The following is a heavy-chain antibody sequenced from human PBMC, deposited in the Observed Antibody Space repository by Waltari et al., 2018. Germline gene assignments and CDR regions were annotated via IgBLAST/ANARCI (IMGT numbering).Heavy chain of an antibody. V-gene: IGHV3-21*01. CDR2: ISDGSDYS. Sequence: EVQLVESGGGLVKPGGSLRLSCVVSGLNFRRDSMNWVRHAPGKGLEWASYISDGSDYSYYADSVKGRFTISRDNAKNSLYLQMNRLRTDDTAVYYCARDFYCSDGRCTDYWGQGTLVTVSS. J-gene: IGHJ4*02. CDR3: ARDFYCSDGRCTDY. CDR1: GLNFRRDS. D-gene: IGHD2-15*01.